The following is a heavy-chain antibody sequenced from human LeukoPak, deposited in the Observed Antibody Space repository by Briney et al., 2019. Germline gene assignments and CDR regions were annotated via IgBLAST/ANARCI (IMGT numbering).Heavy chain of an antibody. CDR2: IYYSGST. CDR3: ARVTAAASIDP. CDR1: GGSISSSSYY. J-gene: IGHJ5*02. D-gene: IGHD6-13*01. V-gene: IGHV4-39*07. Sequence: SETLSLTCTVSGGSISSSSYYWGWIRQPPGKGLEWIGSIYYSGSTYYNPSLKSRVTISVDTSKNQFSLKLSSVTAADTAVYYCARVTAAASIDPWGQGTLVTVSS.